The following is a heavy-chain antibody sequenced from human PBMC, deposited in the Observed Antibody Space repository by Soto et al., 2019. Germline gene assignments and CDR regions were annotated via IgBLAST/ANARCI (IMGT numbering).Heavy chain of an antibody. D-gene: IGHD2-21*01. CDR3: ATAYVYDFNAFDV. J-gene: IGHJ3*01. Sequence: GESLKISCKASGYSFSFYWIGWVRQMPGKGLEWMAIMYPDDSDIRYSPSFEAHVTISADKSTSTAFLQWSSLKASDTAMYYCATAYVYDFNAFDVWGQGTMVTVSS. V-gene: IGHV5-51*01. CDR1: GYSFSFYW. CDR2: MYPDDSDI.